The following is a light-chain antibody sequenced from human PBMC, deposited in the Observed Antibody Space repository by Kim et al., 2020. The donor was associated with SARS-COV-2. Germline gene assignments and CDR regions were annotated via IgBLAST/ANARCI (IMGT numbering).Light chain of an antibody. V-gene: IGLV4-69*01. CDR1: SGHSNYA. Sequence: QLVLTQTPSASASLGASVKLTCTLSSGHSNYAITWHQQQPEKGPRYLMKLNSDGSHSKGDGLPDRFSGSSSGAERYLTISSLQSEDEADYYCQTWGTGIVVFGGGTKVTVL. CDR2: LNSDGSH. J-gene: IGLJ2*01. CDR3: QTWGTGIVV.